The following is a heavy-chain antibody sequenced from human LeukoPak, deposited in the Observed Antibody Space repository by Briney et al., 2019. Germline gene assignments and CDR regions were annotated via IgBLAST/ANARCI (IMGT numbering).Heavy chain of an antibody. V-gene: IGHV3-23*01. CDR2: ISTRRGRT. J-gene: IGHJ4*02. CDR3: AQGDWLDY. D-gene: IGHD2-21*02. Sequence: GGSLRLSCAASGXTFSTYAMTWVRQAPGKGLYWVSVISTRRGRTDYAESVKGRFTISRDDSKNTLYLQMNSLRAEDTAVYYCAQGDWLDYWGQGTLVTVSS. CDR1: GXTFSTYA.